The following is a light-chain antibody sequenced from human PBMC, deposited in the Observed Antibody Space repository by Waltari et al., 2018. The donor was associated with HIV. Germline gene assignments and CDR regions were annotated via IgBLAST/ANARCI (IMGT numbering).Light chain of an antibody. CDR1: KLGDKY. Sequence: LTQPPSVSVSPGQTASIPCSGDKLGDKYACWYQQKPGQSPVLVIYQDSKRPSGIPERFSGSNSGNTATLTISGTQAMDEADYYCQAWDSSVVFGGGTKLTVL. J-gene: IGLJ2*01. V-gene: IGLV3-1*01. CDR3: QAWDSSVV. CDR2: QDS.